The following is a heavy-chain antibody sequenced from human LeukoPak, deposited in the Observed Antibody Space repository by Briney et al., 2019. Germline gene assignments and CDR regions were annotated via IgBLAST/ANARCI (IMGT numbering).Heavy chain of an antibody. V-gene: IGHV3-11*01. Sequence: HPGGSLRLSCAASGFTFSDYYMSWIRQAPGKGLEWVSYISSSGSTIYYADSVKGRFTISRDNAKNSLYLQMNSLRAEDTAVYYCVKGRSGTLYYFDYWGQGTLVTVSS. CDR1: GFTFSDYY. J-gene: IGHJ4*02. CDR3: VKGRSGTLYYFDY. CDR2: ISSSGSTI. D-gene: IGHD3-10*01.